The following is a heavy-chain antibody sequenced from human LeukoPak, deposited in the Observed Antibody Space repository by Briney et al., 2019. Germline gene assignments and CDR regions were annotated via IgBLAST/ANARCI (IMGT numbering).Heavy chain of an antibody. J-gene: IGHJ4*02. V-gene: IGHV4-39*07. Sequence: SGTLSLTCTVSGGSVSSTNYYWGWIRQPPGKGLEWIGSINFSGATYYRPSLKSRVTISLDTSKNQISVKLRSVTAADTAVYYCARERAYGDYGYWGQGTLVTVSS. D-gene: IGHD4-17*01. CDR1: GGSVSSTNYY. CDR3: ARERAYGDYGY. CDR2: INFSGAT.